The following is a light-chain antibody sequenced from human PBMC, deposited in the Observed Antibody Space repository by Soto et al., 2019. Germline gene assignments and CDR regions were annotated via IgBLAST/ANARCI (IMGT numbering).Light chain of an antibody. CDR1: QSVSSY. CDR2: DAS. J-gene: IGKJ4*01. Sequence: EVALTQSPATLSLSPGETATLSCRASQSVSSYLAWYQQKPGQAPRLLIYDASQTATGIPARFSGSGSGTDFTLTISSLEPEDFAVYYCQQRSGWPPSLTFGGGTKVEIK. CDR3: QQRSGWPPSLT. V-gene: IGKV3-11*01.